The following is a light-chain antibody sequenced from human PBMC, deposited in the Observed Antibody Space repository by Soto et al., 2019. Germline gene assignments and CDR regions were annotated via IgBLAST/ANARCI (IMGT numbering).Light chain of an antibody. J-gene: IGKJ1*01. V-gene: IGKV1-5*01. CDR2: DAS. CDR1: QSISSW. CDR3: QQYNSYWT. Sequence: DIQMTQSPSTLYASVGDRVTITCRASQSISSWLAWYQQKPGKAPKLLIYDASSLESGVPSRFSGSGSGTEFTLTISSLQPDDFATYYCQQYNSYWTFGQGTKVDLK.